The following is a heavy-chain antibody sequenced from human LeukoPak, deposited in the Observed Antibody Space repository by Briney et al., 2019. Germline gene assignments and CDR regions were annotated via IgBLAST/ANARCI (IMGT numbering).Heavy chain of an antibody. CDR2: IWFDGTNK. CDR3: AFDSSGYYYLDAFDI. J-gene: IGHJ3*02. Sequence: GGSLRLSCAASGFAFSTYGMHWVRQAPGKGLEGVAVIWFDGTNKYYADSVKGRFTISRDNSKNALYLQMNSLRAEDTAVYYCAFDSSGYYYLDAFDIWGQGTMVTVSS. D-gene: IGHD3-22*01. CDR1: GFAFSTYG. V-gene: IGHV3-33*01.